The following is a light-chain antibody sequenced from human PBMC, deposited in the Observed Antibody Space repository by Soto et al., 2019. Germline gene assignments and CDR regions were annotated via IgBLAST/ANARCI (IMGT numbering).Light chain of an antibody. CDR3: QQRQSWPRT. J-gene: IGKJ1*01. Sequence: EMMFSQSPCTVSLSPGERATLSCSASQSVSNNYLAWYQQKPGQAPRLLIYGASNRATGIPDRFSGSGSGTDFTLTISRLEPEDFAMYYCQQRQSWPRTFGQGTKVDIK. CDR2: GAS. CDR1: QSVSNNY. V-gene: IGKV3-20*01.